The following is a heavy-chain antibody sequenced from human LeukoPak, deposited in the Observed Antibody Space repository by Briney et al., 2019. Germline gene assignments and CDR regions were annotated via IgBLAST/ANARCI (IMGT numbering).Heavy chain of an antibody. J-gene: IGHJ4*02. CDR1: GGSISSYY. Sequence: SETLSLTCTVSGGSISSYYWSWIRQPPGKGLEWIGYIYYSGSTNYNPSLKSRVTISVDTSKNQFSLKLSSVTAADPAVYYCARGLGYFDYWGQGTLVTVSS. V-gene: IGHV4-59*01. D-gene: IGHD3-22*01. CDR2: IYYSGST. CDR3: ARGLGYFDY.